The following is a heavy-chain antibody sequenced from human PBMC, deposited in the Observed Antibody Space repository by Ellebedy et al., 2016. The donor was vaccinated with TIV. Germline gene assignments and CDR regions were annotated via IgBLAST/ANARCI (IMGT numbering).Heavy chain of an antibody. CDR3: VRDGYSTLAF. D-gene: IGHD5-12*01. CDR1: GFTFSSNA. CDR2: IGPSGDSI. V-gene: IGHV3-21*01. Sequence: GESLKISXAASGFTFSSNAMSWVRQAPGKGLEWVSSIGPSGDSIFYSDSLKGRFTISRDNSKNSLFLQMNSLEAEDTAVYYCVRDGYSTLAFWGQGTLVTVSS. J-gene: IGHJ4*02.